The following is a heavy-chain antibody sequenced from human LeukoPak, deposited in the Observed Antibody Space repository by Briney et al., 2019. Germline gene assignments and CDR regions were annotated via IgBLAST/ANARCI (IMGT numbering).Heavy chain of an antibody. J-gene: IGHJ6*02. CDR3: AREDPQTTVPEGMDV. Sequence: PSETLSLTCTVSGGSISSSSYYWGWIRQPPGKGLEWIGSIYYSGSTYYNPSLKSRVTISEDTSKNQVSLQLRSVTAADTAVYYCAREDPQTTVPEGMDVWGQGTTVTVSS. V-gene: IGHV4-39*07. CDR1: GGSISSSSYY. CDR2: IYYSGST. D-gene: IGHD4-17*01.